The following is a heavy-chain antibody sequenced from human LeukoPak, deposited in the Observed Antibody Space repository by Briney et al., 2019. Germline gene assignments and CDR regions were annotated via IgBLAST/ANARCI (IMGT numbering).Heavy chain of an antibody. J-gene: IGHJ6*03. CDR1: GFTFSSYA. CDR3: AKDYSSGWYYYYMDV. D-gene: IGHD6-19*01. CDR2: ISGSGGST. V-gene: IGHV3-23*01. Sequence: TGGSLRLSCAASGFTFSSYAMSWVRQAPGKGLEWVSAISGSGGSTYYADSVKGRFTISRDNSKNTLYLQMNSLRAADTAVYYCAKDYSSGWYYYYMDVWGKGTTVTVSS.